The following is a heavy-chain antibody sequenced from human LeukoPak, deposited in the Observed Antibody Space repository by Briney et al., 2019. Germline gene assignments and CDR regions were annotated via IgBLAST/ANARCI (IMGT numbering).Heavy chain of an antibody. D-gene: IGHD2-21*02. CDR1: EFTFGSYW. V-gene: IGHV3-7*03. Sequence: GGSLRLSCAASEFTFGSYWMTWVRQAPGKGLEGVANINRDGSKNHFVDSVKGRFTISRDNAKNFLYLPMNRLRAEDTAVYFCARDSSPYCGDDCYFDAFDLWGQGTMVTVSS. CDR3: ARDSSPYCGDDCYFDAFDL. J-gene: IGHJ3*01. CDR2: INRDGSKN.